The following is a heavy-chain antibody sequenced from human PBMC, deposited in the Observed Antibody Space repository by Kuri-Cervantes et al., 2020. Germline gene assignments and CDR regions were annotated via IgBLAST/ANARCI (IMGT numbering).Heavy chain of an antibody. CDR2: IVVGSGNT. Sequence: SVKVSCKASGFTFTSSAVQWVRQARGQRLEWIGWIVVGSGNTNYAQKFQERVTITRDMSTSTAYMELSSLRSEDTVVYYCAADGYSSGWYGYWGQGTLVTVSS. CDR1: GFTFTSSA. CDR3: AADGYSSGWYGY. V-gene: IGHV1-58*01. D-gene: IGHD6-19*01. J-gene: IGHJ4*02.